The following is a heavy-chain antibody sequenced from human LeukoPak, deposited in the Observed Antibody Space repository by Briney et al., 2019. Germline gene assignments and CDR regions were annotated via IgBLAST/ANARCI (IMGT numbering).Heavy chain of an antibody. D-gene: IGHD3-9*01. CDR3: AKWGDYDVLTGYYVSDY. V-gene: IGHV3-23*01. J-gene: IGHJ4*02. CDR2: ITGSGGNT. CDR1: GFTFSNYA. Sequence: GGSLRLSCAASGFTFSNYAMSWVRQAPGKGLEWVSAITGSGGNTYYADSVKGRFTISRDNSKNTVFLQMNSLRAEGTAVYYCAKWGDYDVLTGYYVSDYWGQGTLVTVSS.